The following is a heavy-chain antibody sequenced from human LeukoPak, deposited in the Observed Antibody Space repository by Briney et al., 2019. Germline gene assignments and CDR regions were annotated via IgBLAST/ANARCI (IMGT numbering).Heavy chain of an antibody. CDR2: INPNSGGT. CDR3: AKGEDAMVRGALGYFDY. V-gene: IGHV1-2*02. D-gene: IGHD3-10*01. J-gene: IGHJ4*02. Sequence: ASVKVSCKASGYTFTGYYMHWVRQAPGQGLEWMGWINPNSGGTNYAQKFQGRVTMTRDTSISTAYMELSRLRSDDTAVYYCAKGEDAMVRGALGYFDYWGQGTLVTVSS. CDR1: GYTFTGYY.